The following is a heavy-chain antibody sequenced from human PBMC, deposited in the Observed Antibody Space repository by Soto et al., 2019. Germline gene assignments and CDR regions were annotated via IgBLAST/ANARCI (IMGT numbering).Heavy chain of an antibody. D-gene: IGHD5-12*01. CDR1: GFTFSTYN. CDR2: ISSGSNYI. Sequence: PGRSLRLSCTASGFTFSTYNINWVRQAPGKGLEWVSSISSGSNYIYYADSVKGRFTISRDNAKNSLSLQMNSLRAEDTAVYYCARDSSATTQAFDHWGRGTLVTVSS. J-gene: IGHJ4*02. CDR3: ARDSSATTQAFDH. V-gene: IGHV3-21*01.